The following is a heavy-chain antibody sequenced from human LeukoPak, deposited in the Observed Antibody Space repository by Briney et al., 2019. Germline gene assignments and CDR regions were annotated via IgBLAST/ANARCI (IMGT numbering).Heavy chain of an antibody. V-gene: IGHV3-30-3*01. CDR3: ARERIAVAGYNWFDP. CDR1: GFTFSSYA. CDR2: ISYDGSNK. D-gene: IGHD6-19*01. Sequence: PGRSLRLSCAASGFTFSSYAMHGVRQAPGKGLEWVEVISYDGSNKYYADSVKGRFTISRDNSKNTLYLQMNSLRAEDTAVYYCARERIAVAGYNWFDPWGQGTLVTASS. J-gene: IGHJ5*02.